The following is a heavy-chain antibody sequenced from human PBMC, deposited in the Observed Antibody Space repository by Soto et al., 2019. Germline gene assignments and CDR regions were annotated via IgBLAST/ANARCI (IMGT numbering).Heavy chain of an antibody. J-gene: IGHJ4*02. CDR3: ARISPTEYYFDY. CDR1: GGSISSGGYY. CDR2: IYHSGST. Sequence: NPSETLSLTCTVSGGSISSGGYYWSWIRQHPGKGLEWIGYIYHSGSTYYNPSLKSRVTISVDTSKNQFSLKLSSVTAADTAVYYCARISPTEYYFDYWGQGTLVTVSS. V-gene: IGHV4-31*03.